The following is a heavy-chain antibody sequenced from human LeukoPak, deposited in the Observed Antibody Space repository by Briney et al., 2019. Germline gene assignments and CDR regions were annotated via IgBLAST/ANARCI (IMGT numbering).Heavy chain of an antibody. CDR3: ASVGLGWELPGAFDI. J-gene: IGHJ3*02. Sequence: PSETLSLTCTVSGGSISSSSYYWGWIRQPPGTGLEWIGSIYYSGSTYYNPSLKSRVTISVDTSKNQFSLKLSSVTAADTAVYYCASVGLGWELPGAFDIWGQGTMVTVSS. CDR1: GGSISSSSYY. CDR2: IYYSGST. D-gene: IGHD1-26*01. V-gene: IGHV4-39*01.